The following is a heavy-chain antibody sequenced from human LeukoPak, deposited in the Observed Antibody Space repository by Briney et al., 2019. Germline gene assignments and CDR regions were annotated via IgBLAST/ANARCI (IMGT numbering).Heavy chain of an antibody. CDR1: GFTFSSYA. CDR3: AKDGRGEYYYGSGSRKHYYYYGMDV. J-gene: IGHJ6*02. Sequence: GGSLRLSCAASGFTFSSYAMSWVRQAPGKGLEWVSTISGSGGSTYYADSVKGRFTISRDNSKNTLYLQMNSLRAEDTAVYYCAKDGRGEYYYGSGSRKHYYYYGMDVWGQGTTVTVSS. D-gene: IGHD3-10*01. CDR2: ISGSGGST. V-gene: IGHV3-23*01.